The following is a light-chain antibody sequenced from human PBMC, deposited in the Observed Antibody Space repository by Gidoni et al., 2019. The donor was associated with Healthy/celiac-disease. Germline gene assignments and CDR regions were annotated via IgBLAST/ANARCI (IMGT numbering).Light chain of an antibody. Sequence: SALTQPASVPGSPGQSITISCTGTSSDVGSYNLVSWYQQHPGKAPKLMIYEVSKRPSGVSNRFSGSKSGNTASLTIAGLQAEDEADYYCCSYAGSVVFGGGTKLTVL. CDR1: SSDVGSYNL. CDR3: CSYAGSVV. CDR2: EVS. V-gene: IGLV2-23*02. J-gene: IGLJ2*01.